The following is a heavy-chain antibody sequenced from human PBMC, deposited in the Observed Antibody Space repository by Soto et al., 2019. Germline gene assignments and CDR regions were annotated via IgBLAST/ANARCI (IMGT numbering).Heavy chain of an antibody. Sequence: GGSLRLSYAASGCTFSSYWMHWVRQAPGKGLVWVSRINSDGSSTSYADSVKGRFTISRDNAKNTLYLQMNSLRAEDTAVYYCAKVSSGWYSNFDYWGQGTLVTVSS. CDR1: GCTFSSYW. CDR3: AKVSSGWYSNFDY. J-gene: IGHJ4*02. CDR2: INSDGSST. V-gene: IGHV3-74*01. D-gene: IGHD6-19*01.